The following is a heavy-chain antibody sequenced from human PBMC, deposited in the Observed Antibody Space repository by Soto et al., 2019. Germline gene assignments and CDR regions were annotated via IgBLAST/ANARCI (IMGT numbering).Heavy chain of an antibody. CDR1: GHKVTELS. CDR3: ATVVGLGRYYFEA. CDR2: FDPKDGLP. Sequence: ASVKVSCKVSGHKVTELSIYWMRQSPGTGLECMGGFDPKDGLPVYAQNFGGRVTMTEDASTDTAYLEVENLRSEDTAVYFCATVVGLGRYYFEAWGQGSLVTVSS. V-gene: IGHV1-24*01. D-gene: IGHD2-15*01. J-gene: IGHJ5*02.